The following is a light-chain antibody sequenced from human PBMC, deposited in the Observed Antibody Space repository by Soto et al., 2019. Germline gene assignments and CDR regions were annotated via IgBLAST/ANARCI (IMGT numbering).Light chain of an antibody. V-gene: IGLV2-11*01. Sequence: QSALTQPRSVSGSPGQSVTISCTGTSGDVGGYNFVSWYQQHPGKVPKLVIFDVSNRPSGVPDRFSGSKSGNTASLTISGLQAEDEADYYCSSYGGIYNGVFGGGTKLTVL. CDR1: SGDVGGYNF. CDR2: DVS. CDR3: SSYGGIYNGV. J-gene: IGLJ2*01.